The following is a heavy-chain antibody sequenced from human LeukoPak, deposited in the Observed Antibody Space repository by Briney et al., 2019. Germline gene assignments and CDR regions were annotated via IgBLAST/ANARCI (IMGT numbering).Heavy chain of an antibody. D-gene: IGHD6-13*01. CDR2: INHSGST. CDR1: GGSFSGYY. V-gene: IGHV4-34*01. Sequence: SETLSLTCAVYGGSFSGYYWSWIRQPPGKGLEWIGEINHSGSTNYNPSLKSRVTMSVDTSKNQFSLTLSSVTAADTAVYYCARSIGIAAAGDAFDVWGQGTMVTVPS. CDR3: ARSIGIAAAGDAFDV. J-gene: IGHJ3*01.